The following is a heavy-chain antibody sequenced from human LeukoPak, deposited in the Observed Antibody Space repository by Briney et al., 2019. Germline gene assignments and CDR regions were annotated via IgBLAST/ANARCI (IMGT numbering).Heavy chain of an antibody. CDR3: ARHGDFCFDN. V-gene: IGHV3-7*03. CDR2: INPDGSEK. J-gene: IGHJ4*02. Sequence: GGSLRLSCAASGFIFSNYGMNWVRQAPGKGLEYVAYINPDGSEKNCVDSVKGRFSISRDNAQNTLFLQMNSLRAEDTALYYCARHGDFCFDNWGQGTPVTVSS. D-gene: IGHD4-17*01. CDR1: GFIFSNYG.